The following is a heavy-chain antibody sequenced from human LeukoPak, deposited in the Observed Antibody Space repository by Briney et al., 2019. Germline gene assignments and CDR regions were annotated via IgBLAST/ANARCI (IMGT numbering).Heavy chain of an antibody. D-gene: IGHD6-13*01. CDR2: INHSGST. Sequence: SETLSLTCAVYGGSFSGYYWSWIRQPPGKGLEWIGEINHSGSTNYNPSLKSRVTISVDTSKNQFSLKLSSVTAADTAVYYCARSGYSSIAAAVDYWGQGTLVIVSS. J-gene: IGHJ4*02. V-gene: IGHV4-34*01. CDR1: GGSFSGYY. CDR3: ARSGYSSIAAAVDY.